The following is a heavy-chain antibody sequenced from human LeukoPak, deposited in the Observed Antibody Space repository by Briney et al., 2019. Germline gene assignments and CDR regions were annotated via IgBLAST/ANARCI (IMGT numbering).Heavy chain of an antibody. J-gene: IGHJ4*02. D-gene: IGHD3-10*01. CDR3: AKDLDYYGSGSYGVSA. Sequence: GGSLRLSCAASGFTFSSYGMHWVRQAPGKGLEWVAHIWYDDDDSNKYYADSVKGRFTISRDNSKNTLYLQMDSLRAEDTAVYYCAKDLDYYGSGSYGVSAWGQGTLVTVSS. CDR2: IWYDDDDSNK. CDR1: GFTFSSYG. V-gene: IGHV3-30*02.